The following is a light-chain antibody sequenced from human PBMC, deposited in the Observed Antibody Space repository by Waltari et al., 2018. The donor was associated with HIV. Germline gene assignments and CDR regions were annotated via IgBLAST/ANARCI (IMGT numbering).Light chain of an antibody. CDR3: QQFNSYPLT. Sequence: AIQLTQSPSSLSASVGARVTITCRASQGISSALAWYQLKPGKAPKLLIYDASTLKSGVPSRFRGSGSGTDFTLTISSLQPGDFATYYCQQFNSYPLTFGGGSKVELQ. CDR2: DAS. J-gene: IGKJ4*01. CDR1: QGISSA. V-gene: IGKV1-13*02.